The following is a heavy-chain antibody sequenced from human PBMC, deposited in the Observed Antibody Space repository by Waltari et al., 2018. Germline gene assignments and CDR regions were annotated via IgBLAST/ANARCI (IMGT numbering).Heavy chain of an antibody. D-gene: IGHD3-3*01. J-gene: IGHJ3*02. Sequence: QVQLQESGPGLVKPSETLSLTCAVSGSSISSGYYWGWLRQPPGKGLEWIGSSYHSGGTYYNPSLKSRVTISVDTSKNQFSLKLSSVTAADTAVYYCARVPFGSDAFDIWGQGTMVTVSS. CDR3: ARVPFGSDAFDI. CDR2: SYHSGGT. CDR1: GSSISSGYY. V-gene: IGHV4-38-2*01.